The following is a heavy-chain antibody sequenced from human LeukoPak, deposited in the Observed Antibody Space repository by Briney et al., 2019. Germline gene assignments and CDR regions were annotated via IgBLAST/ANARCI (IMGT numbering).Heavy chain of an antibody. D-gene: IGHD3-10*01. V-gene: IGHV4-4*09. CDR3: ARGIFGWAGYYYYYYMDV. Sequence: SETLSLTCTVSGGSISSYYWSWIRQPPGKGLEWIGYIYTSGSTNYNPSLKSRATISVDTSKNQFSLKLSSVTAADTAVYYCARGIFGWAGYYYYYYMDVWGKGTTVTVSS. CDR1: GGSISSYY. J-gene: IGHJ6*03. CDR2: IYTSGST.